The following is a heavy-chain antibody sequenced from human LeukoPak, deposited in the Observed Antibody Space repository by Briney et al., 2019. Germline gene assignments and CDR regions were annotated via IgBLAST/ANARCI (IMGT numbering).Heavy chain of an antibody. V-gene: IGHV3-11*04. D-gene: IGHD3-9*01. CDR1: GFTFSDYY. J-gene: IGHJ4*02. CDR3: ARENEKDILTGYFIY. CDR2: ISSSGSTI. Sequence: GGSLRLSCAASGFTFSDYYMSWIRQAPGKGLEWVSYISSSGSTIYYADSVKGRFTISRDNAKNSLYLQMNSLRAEDTAVYYCARENEKDILTGYFIYWGQGTLVTVPS.